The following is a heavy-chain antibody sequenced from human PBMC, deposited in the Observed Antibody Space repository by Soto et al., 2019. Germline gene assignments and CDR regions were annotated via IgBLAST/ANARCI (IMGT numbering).Heavy chain of an antibody. D-gene: IGHD3-22*01. J-gene: IGHJ4*02. Sequence: GGSLRLSCAASGFTFSSFAMSWVRQAPGKGLEWVSTISGSGGTTYYADSVKGRFTISRATSKNTLYLQMSSLRAEDTAIYYCAKQMTARGFYDSNGYYFDYWGQGTLVTVSS. CDR2: ISGSGGTT. CDR3: AKQMTARGFYDSNGYYFDY. V-gene: IGHV3-23*01. CDR1: GFTFSSFA.